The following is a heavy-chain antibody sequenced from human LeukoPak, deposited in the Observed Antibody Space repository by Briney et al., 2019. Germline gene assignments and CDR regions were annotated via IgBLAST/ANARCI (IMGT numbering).Heavy chain of an antibody. V-gene: IGHV4-4*07. CDR3: ARERIDYGDYIDY. J-gene: IGHJ4*02. D-gene: IGHD4-17*01. Sequence: SETLSLTCTVSGGSISSYYWSWLRQPAGKGLEWIGRIYTSGSTNYNPSLKSRVTMSVDTSKNQFSLKLSSVTAADTAVYYCARERIDYGDYIDYWGQGTLVTVSS. CDR2: IYTSGST. CDR1: GGSISSYY.